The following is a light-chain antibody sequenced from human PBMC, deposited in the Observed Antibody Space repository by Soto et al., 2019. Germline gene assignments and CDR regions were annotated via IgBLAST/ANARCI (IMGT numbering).Light chain of an antibody. CDR3: KHYNNWPPRAWT. Sequence: EIVMTQSPATLSVSPGERATLSCRASQSVSSNLAWYQQKPGQAPRLLIYGASTRATGIPARFSGSGSGTEFTLTISCLQSEDFAFYYCKHYNNWPPRAWTFGQGTKVEIK. V-gene: IGKV3-15*01. CDR2: GAS. J-gene: IGKJ1*01. CDR1: QSVSSN.